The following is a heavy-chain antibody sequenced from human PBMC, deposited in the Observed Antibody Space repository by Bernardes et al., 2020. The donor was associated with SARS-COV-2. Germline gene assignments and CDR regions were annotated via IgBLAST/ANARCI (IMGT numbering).Heavy chain of an antibody. Sequence: GGSLRLSCAASGFTFSSYSMNWVRQAPGKGLEWVSSISSSSSYIYYADSVKGRFTISRDDAKNSLYLQMNSLRAEDTAVYYCASPRGYSGYDYDYWGQGTLGTASS. CDR1: GFTFSSYS. CDR3: ASPRGYSGYDYDY. D-gene: IGHD5-12*01. J-gene: IGHJ4*02. V-gene: IGHV3-21*01. CDR2: ISSSSSYI.